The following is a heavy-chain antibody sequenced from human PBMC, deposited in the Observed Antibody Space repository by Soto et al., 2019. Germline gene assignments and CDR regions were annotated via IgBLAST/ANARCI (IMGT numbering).Heavy chain of an antibody. J-gene: IGHJ4*02. D-gene: IGHD3-3*01. CDR1: GFSLSTSGVG. CDR3: AHRRGKTYYDFWSGYYTDEYYFDY. V-gene: IGHV2-5*02. Sequence: SGPTLVKPTQTLTLTCTFSGFSLSTSGVGVGWIRQPPGKALEWLALIYWDDDKRYSPSLKNRLTITKDTSKNQVVLTMTNMDPVDTATYYCAHRRGKTYYDFWSGYYTDEYYFDYWGQGTLVTVSS. CDR2: IYWDDDK.